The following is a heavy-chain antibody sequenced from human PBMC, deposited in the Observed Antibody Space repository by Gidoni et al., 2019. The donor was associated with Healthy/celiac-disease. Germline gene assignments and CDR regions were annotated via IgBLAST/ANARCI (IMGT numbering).Heavy chain of an antibody. J-gene: IGHJ3*02. Sequence: EVQLLESGGGLVQPGGSLRLSCAASGFTFSSYAMSWVRQAPGKGLAWVSAISGSGGSTYYADSVKGRFTISRDNSKNTLYLQMNSLRAEDTALYYCAKLPRTYDAFDIWGQGTMVTVSS. CDR3: AKLPRTYDAFDI. CDR2: ISGSGGST. CDR1: GFTFSSYA. V-gene: IGHV3-23*01. D-gene: IGHD2-8*01.